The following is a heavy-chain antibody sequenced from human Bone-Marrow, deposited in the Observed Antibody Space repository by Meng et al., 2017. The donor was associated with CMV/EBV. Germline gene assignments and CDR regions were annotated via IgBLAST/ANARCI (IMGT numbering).Heavy chain of an antibody. CDR1: GFTVSSNY. J-gene: IGHJ4*02. CDR2: IYSGGST. V-gene: IGHV3-66*01. Sequence: CAASGFTVSSNYMSWVRQAPGKGLEWVSVIYSGGSTYYADSVKGRFTISRDNSKNTLYLQMNSLRAEDTAVYYCARGGSSGSRNFDYWGQGTLVTVSS. D-gene: IGHD6-19*01. CDR3: ARGGSSGSRNFDY.